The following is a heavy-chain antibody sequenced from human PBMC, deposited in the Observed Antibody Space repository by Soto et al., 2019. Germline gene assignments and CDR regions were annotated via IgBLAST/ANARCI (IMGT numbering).Heavy chain of an antibody. CDR2: NYYSGST. J-gene: IGHJ4*02. V-gene: IGHV4-39*01. CDR3: ARRSRWLQPFDY. Sequence: QLELQESGPGLVKPSEPLFLTCPVSGGSISSSSYYWGWIRKPPGKGLEWIVSNYYSGSTYSNPPLYSPGTISVERSKNQSSLKLSSVTAADTAVYYCARRSRWLQPFDYWGQGTLVTVSS. CDR1: GGSISSSSYY. D-gene: IGHD5-12*01.